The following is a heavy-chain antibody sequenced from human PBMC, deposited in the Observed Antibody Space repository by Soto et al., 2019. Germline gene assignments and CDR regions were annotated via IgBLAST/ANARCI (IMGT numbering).Heavy chain of an antibody. V-gene: IGHV5-51*07. Sequence: GESMKIPCMGPEHSFTIYLIIWVQHMPWKGIRSMTSIYHGDSDTRYSPTFQGQVTISADKSISTAYLQWSSLKASDTAMYYCAGGGVRGVITRTRDYYGMDVWGQGT. CDR3: AGGGVRGVITRTRDYYGMDV. J-gene: IGHJ6*02. CDR1: EHSFTIYL. CDR2: IYHGDSDT. D-gene: IGHD3-10*01.